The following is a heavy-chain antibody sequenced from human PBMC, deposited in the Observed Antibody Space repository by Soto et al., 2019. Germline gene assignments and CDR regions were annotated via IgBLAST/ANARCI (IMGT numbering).Heavy chain of an antibody. J-gene: IGHJ6*02. CDR1: GGTFSSYA. CDR3: ARWRLRLGELSFYYYSGMDV. D-gene: IGHD3-16*02. V-gene: IGHV1-69*13. CDR2: IIPIFGTA. Sequence: GASVKVSCKASGGTFSSYAISWVRQAPGQGLEWMGGIIPIFGTANYAQKFQGRVTITADESTSTAYMELSSLRSEDTAVYYCARWRLRLGELSFYYYSGMDVWGQGTTVTVSS.